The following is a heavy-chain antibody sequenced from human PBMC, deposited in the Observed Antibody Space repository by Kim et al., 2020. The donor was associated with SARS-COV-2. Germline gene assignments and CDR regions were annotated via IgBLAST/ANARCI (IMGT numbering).Heavy chain of an antibody. J-gene: IGHJ4*02. D-gene: IGHD4-17*01. Sequence: QKSQGRVTITADESTSTAYMELSSLRSEDTAVYYCARDTMGDYGDYQFDYWGQGTLVTVSS. V-gene: IGHV1-69*01. CDR3: ARDTMGDYGDYQFDY.